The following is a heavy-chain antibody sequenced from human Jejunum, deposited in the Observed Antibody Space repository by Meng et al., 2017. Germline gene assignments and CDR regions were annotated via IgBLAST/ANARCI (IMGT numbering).Heavy chain of an antibody. CDR1: GFTFSDYW. V-gene: IGHV4-34*01. J-gene: IGHJ5*02. CDR2: IHHSGTT. CDR3: VRRRSGASSLFDL. Sequence: SCAASGFTFSDYWIHWIRQAPEKGLEYIGDIHHSGTTTYMPSVRGRLTISLDTSKNQLSLNLNSVTAADTAIYYCVRRRSGASSLFDLWGPGTLVTVSS. D-gene: IGHD2-15*01.